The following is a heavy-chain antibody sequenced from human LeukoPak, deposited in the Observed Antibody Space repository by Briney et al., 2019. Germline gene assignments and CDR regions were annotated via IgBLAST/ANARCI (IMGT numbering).Heavy chain of an antibody. D-gene: IGHD3-3*01. V-gene: IGHV1-8*01. J-gene: IGHJ5*02. CDR1: GYTFTSYD. CDR3: ARGLRITIFGVVIIPSWFDP. Sequence: GASVKVSCKASGYTFTSYDINWVRQATGQGLEWMGWMNPNSGNTGYAQKFQGRVTMTRNTSISTAYMELSSLRSEDTAVYYCARGLRITIFGVVIIPSWFDPWGQGTLVTVSS. CDR2: MNPNSGNT.